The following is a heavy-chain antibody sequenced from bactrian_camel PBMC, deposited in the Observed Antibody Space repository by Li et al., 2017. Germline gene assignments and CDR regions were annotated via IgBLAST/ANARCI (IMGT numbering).Heavy chain of an antibody. Sequence: HVQLVESGGGLVQFGGSLRLSCAASGFTFSSYWMYWVRQDPGKGLEWVSTINAAGSSTYYAESVKGRFTFSRDNAKNTLYLQMNSLKPEDTAMYYCAADQSTSAVRRGEGRYWGQGTQVTVS. CDR2: INAAGSST. D-gene: IGHD1*01. CDR1: GFTFSSYW. V-gene: IGHV3S1*01. J-gene: IGHJ4*01. CDR3: AADQSTSAVRRGEGRY.